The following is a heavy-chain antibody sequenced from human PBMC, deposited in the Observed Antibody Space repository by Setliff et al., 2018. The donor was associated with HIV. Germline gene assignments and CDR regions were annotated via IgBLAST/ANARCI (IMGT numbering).Heavy chain of an antibody. CDR2: IYHSEST. CDR3: ARPPYSSGWYLDY. D-gene: IGHD6-19*01. Sequence: PSETLSLTCTVSSGSVSRSDYYWGWIRQPPGKGLEWIGSIYHSESTYYNPSLKSRVTISVDTSKNQFSLKLSSVTAADTAVYYCARPPYSSGWYLDYWGQGTLVTVSS. CDR1: SGSVSRSDYY. J-gene: IGHJ4*02. V-gene: IGHV4-39*07.